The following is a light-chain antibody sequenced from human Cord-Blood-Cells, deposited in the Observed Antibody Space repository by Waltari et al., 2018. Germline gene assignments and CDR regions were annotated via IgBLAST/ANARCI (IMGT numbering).Light chain of an antibody. CDR2: DVS. CDR3: SSYTSSSTFDWV. Sequence: QSALTQPASVSGSPGQSITISCTGTSSDVGGYNYVSWYQQHPGKAPKLMIYDVSKRPSGVSHRFSGSKSGNTASLTISGLQAEDEADYYCSSYTSSSTFDWVFGGGTKLTVL. CDR1: SSDVGGYNY. V-gene: IGLV2-14*01. J-gene: IGLJ3*02.